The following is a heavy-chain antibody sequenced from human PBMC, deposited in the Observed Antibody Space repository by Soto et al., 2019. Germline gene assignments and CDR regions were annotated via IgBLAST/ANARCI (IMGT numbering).Heavy chain of an antibody. CDR2: ISAGAVAT. J-gene: IGHJ4*02. CDR3: AKGRESSGSYRPFDY. D-gene: IGHD3-22*01. CDR1: GFTFSSYA. Sequence: GGSLRLSCTASGFTFSSYAMSWVRQAPGKGLEWVSAISAGAVATNYADSVKGRFTISRDNSKNTLYLQMNSLRAEDTAVYYCAKGRESSGSYRPFDYWGQGALVTVSS. V-gene: IGHV3-23*01.